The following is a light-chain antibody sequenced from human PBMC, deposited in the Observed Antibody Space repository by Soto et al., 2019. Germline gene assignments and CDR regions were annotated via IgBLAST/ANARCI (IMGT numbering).Light chain of an antibody. CDR3: QHYNSYSEA. Sequence: GDRVTITCRASQTIGTWMAWYQQKPGKAPKLLVYDASTLQSGVASRFSGSGSGTEFTLIISGLQPDDSATYYCQHYNSYSEAFGQGTKVDIK. CDR1: QTIGTW. CDR2: DAS. V-gene: IGKV1-5*01. J-gene: IGKJ1*01.